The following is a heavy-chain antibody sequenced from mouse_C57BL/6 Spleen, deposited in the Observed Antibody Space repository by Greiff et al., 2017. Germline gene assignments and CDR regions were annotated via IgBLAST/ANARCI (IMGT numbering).Heavy chain of an antibody. J-gene: IGHJ4*01. CDR2: INPSTGGT. CDR3: ASLYYYGSMDY. Sequence: VQLQQSGPELVKPGASVKISCKASGYSFTGYYMNWVKQSPEKSLEWIGEINPSTGGTTYNQKFKAKATLTVDKSSSTAYMQLKSLTSEDSAVYYCASLYYYGSMDYWGQGTSVTVSS. V-gene: IGHV1-42*01. D-gene: IGHD1-1*01. CDR1: GYSFTGYY.